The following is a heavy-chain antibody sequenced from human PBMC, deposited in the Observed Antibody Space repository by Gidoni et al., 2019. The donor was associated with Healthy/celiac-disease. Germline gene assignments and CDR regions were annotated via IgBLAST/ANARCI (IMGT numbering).Heavy chain of an antibody. V-gene: IGHV3-9*01. J-gene: IGHJ4*02. Sequence: EVQLVESGGGLVQPGRSLRLSCAASGFTFDDYAMHWVRQAPGKGLERVSGISWNSGSIGYADSVKGRFTISRDNAKNSLYLQMNSLRAEDTALYYCAKDARGGVYWGQGTLVTVSS. CDR1: GFTFDDYA. CDR2: ISWNSGSI. CDR3: AKDARGGVY. D-gene: IGHD3-16*01.